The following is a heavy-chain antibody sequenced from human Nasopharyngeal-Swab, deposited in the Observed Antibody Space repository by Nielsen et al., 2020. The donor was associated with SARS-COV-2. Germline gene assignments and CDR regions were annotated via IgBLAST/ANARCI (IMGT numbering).Heavy chain of an antibody. D-gene: IGHD6-13*01. CDR3: AKGIAAAGSRCLDY. V-gene: IGHV3-9*01. CDR2: ISWNSVSI. J-gene: IGHJ4*02. Sequence: SLKISCVASGYSFRTYGMTWVRHAPGKGLEWVSGISWNSVSIGYADSVKGRFTISRDNAKNSLYLQMNSLRSEDTALYYCAKGIAAAGSRCLDYWGQGTLVTVSS. CDR1: GYSFRTYG.